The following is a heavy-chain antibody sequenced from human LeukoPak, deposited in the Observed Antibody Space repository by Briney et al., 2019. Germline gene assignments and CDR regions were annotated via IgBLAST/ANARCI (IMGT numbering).Heavy chain of an antibody. J-gene: IGHJ4*02. Sequence: GGSLRPSCAASGFSFRSYAMHWVRQAPGKGLEWVTVIANDGRDKKYADSVRGRFTLSRDNSKNTVYLQMDSLRVEDMAVYYCAKDSKITSADYYFDYWGLGTLVTVSS. CDR3: AKDSKITSADYYFDY. CDR1: GFSFRSYA. D-gene: IGHD6-13*01. CDR2: IANDGRDK. V-gene: IGHV3-30*04.